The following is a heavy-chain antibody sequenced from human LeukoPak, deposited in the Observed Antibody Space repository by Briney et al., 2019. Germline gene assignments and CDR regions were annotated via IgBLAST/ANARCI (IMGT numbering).Heavy chain of an antibody. CDR2: IIPILGIA. CDR3: ARDLDYYDSSGYTPPYYYGMDV. V-gene: IGHV1-69*04. D-gene: IGHD3-22*01. J-gene: IGHJ6*02. CDR1: GGTFSSYA. Sequence: GASVKVSCKASGGTFSSYAISWVRQAPGQGLEWMGRIIPILGIANYAQKFQGRVTITADKSTSTAYMELSSLRSEDTAVYYCARDLDYYDSSGYTPPYYYGMDVWGQGTTVTVSS.